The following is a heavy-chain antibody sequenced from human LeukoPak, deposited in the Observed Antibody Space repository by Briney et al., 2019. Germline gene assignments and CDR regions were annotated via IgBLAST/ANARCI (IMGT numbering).Heavy chain of an antibody. J-gene: IGHJ5*02. CDR1: GGSLNSPNYY. CDR2: IYYTGTT. CDR3: ARHDYYGSLNWFDP. V-gene: IGHV4-39*01. D-gene: IGHD3-10*01. Sequence: SETLSLTCIVSGGSLNSPNYYWGWIRQPPGKGLEWIGAIYYTGTTYYNPSLKSRLTISVDTSKNQFSLKLTSVTAADTAVYYCARHDYYGSLNWFDPWGQGTLITVSS.